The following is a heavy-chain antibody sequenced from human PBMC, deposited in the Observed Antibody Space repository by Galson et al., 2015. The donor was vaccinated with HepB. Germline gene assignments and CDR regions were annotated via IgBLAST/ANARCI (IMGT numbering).Heavy chain of an antibody. D-gene: IGHD4-17*01. Sequence: SLRLSCAASGFTFSNYAMHWVHQAPGMGLEWVTLISSDGSNKYYTESVKGRFSISRDNSKNTVYLQMNSLRAEDTAVYYCVRDDFSDPSLFDYYYYGMDLDGMDVWGQGTTVTVSS. J-gene: IGHJ6*02. CDR2: ISSDGSNK. CDR3: VRDDFSDPSLFDYYYYGMDLDGMDV. CDR1: GFTFSNYA. V-gene: IGHV3-30-3*01.